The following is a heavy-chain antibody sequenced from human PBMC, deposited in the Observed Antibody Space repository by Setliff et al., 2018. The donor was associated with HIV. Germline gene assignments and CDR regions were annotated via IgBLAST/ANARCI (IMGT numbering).Heavy chain of an antibody. CDR3: SRDRGYCDNISCQEWFDS. D-gene: IGHD2-2*01. V-gene: IGHV4-61*09. J-gene: IGHJ5*01. CDR1: GDSISSGSYY. Sequence: SETLSLTCTVSGDSISSGSYYWTWIRQSAGKGLEWIGHIYSTDTTNYNPSLENRVTISVDTSKNQFSLKLRSVTAADTAVYYCSRDRGYCDNISCQEWFDSWGQGTLVTVSS. CDR2: IYSTDTT.